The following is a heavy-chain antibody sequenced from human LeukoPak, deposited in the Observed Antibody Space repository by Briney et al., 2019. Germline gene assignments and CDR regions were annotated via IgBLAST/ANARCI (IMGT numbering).Heavy chain of an antibody. CDR2: TSYDGSGK. J-gene: IGHJ4*02. Sequence: GGSLRLSCAASGFTFSRYGMQWFRQAPGKGLEWVAVTSYDGSGKYYADSVKGRFTISRDNSKNTLYLQMNSLRAEDAAVYYCATSTYYYDTNGYYPYYFDYWGQGTLVTVPS. CDR3: ATSTYYYDTNGYYPYYFDY. V-gene: IGHV3-30*03. CDR1: GFTFSRYG. D-gene: IGHD3-22*01.